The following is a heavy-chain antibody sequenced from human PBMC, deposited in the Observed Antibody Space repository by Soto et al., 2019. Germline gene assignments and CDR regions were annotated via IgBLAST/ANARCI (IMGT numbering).Heavy chain of an antibody. J-gene: IGHJ6*02. CDR1: GGTFSSYA. Sequence: WASVKVSCKASGGTFSSYAISWVRQAPGQGLEWMGGIIPIFGTANYAQKFQGRVTITADESTSTAYMELSSLRSEDTAVYYCARDQGYSYGHGPYYYYYYGMDVWGQGTTVTVSS. D-gene: IGHD5-18*01. CDR3: ARDQGYSYGHGPYYYYYYGMDV. V-gene: IGHV1-69*13. CDR2: IIPIFGTA.